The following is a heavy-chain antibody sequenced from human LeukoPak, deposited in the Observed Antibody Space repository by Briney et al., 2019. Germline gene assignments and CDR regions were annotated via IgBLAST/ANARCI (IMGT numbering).Heavy chain of an antibody. D-gene: IGHD6-6*01. Sequence: ASVKVSCKASGYTFTSYDINWVRRATGQGLEWMGWMNPNSGNTGYAQKFQGRVTMTRNTSISTAYMELSSLRSEDTAVYYCAGRSIAARLFDPWGQGTLVTVSS. V-gene: IGHV1-8*01. J-gene: IGHJ5*02. CDR3: AGRSIAARLFDP. CDR2: MNPNSGNT. CDR1: GYTFTSYD.